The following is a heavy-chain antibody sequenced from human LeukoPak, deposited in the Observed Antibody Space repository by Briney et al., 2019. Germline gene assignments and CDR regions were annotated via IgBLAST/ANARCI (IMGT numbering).Heavy chain of an antibody. J-gene: IGHJ5*02. D-gene: IGHD2-2*03. CDR3: TRDPGYCSSTSCHNWFDP. Sequence: PGGSLRLSCAASGFTFSDYYMSWVRQAPGKGLEWVGFIRSNAYGGTTEYAASVKGRFTISRDDSKSIAYLQMNSPKTEDTAVYYCTRDPGYCSSTSCHNWFDPWGQGTLVTVSS. CDR1: GFTFSDYY. V-gene: IGHV3-49*04. CDR2: IRSNAYGGTT.